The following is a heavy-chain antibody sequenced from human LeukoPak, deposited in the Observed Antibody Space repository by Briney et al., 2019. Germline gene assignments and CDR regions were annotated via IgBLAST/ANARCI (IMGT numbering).Heavy chain of an antibody. CDR3: AREVAVAAGWFDP. Sequence: PSETLSLTCTVSGGSISSSDYYWSWIRQPPGKGLEWIGYIYYSGSTYYNPSLKSRVTISVDTSKNQFSLKLSSVTAADTAVYYCAREVAVAAGWFDPWGQGTLVTVSS. D-gene: IGHD6-19*01. CDR1: GGSISSSDYY. J-gene: IGHJ5*02. V-gene: IGHV4-30-4*01. CDR2: IYYSGST.